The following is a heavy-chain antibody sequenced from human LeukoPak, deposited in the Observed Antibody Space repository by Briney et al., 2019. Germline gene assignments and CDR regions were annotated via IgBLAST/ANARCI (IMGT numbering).Heavy chain of an antibody. Sequence: GGSLRLSCAASGFTFSSYAMSWVRQAPGKGPEWVSAINGIGGSTYYADSVKGRFIISRDNSKNTVYLQMNSLRGEDTAVYYCAAGSGWKPYYYYYYLDVWRKGTTVTVSS. CDR1: GFTFSSYA. J-gene: IGHJ6*03. D-gene: IGHD6-25*01. V-gene: IGHV3-23*01. CDR2: INGIGGST. CDR3: AAGSGWKPYYYYYYLDV.